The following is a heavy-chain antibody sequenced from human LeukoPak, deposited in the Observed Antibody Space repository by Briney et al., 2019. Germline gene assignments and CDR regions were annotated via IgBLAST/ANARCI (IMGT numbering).Heavy chain of an antibody. J-gene: IGHJ6*02. CDR1: GYTFTSYA. CDR2: LDAGSGNT. CDR3: ARRGVTTEYSFYAMAA. Sequence: ASVKVSCKGSGYTFTSYAVHWGRDAPGQRREWVWGLDAGSGNTGCSQEFQGRVAITRDTSASTAYMELSSLTSGDTAVYYCARRGVTTEYSFYAMAAWGQGTTVTVSS. D-gene: IGHD2-21*02. V-gene: IGHV1-3*01.